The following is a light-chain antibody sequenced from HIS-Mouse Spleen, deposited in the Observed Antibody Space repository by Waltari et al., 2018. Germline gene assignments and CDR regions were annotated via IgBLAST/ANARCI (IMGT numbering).Light chain of an antibody. V-gene: IGLV1-44*01. CDR3: AAWDDSLNGHWV. J-gene: IGLJ3*02. Sequence: QSVLTQPPSASGTPGQRVTISCSGSSSNIGTNTVTWYQQRPGTAPNLPIYSNNQRPSGVPDRFSGSKSGTSASLAISGLQSEDEADYYCAAWDDSLNGHWVFGGGTKLTVL. CDR2: SNN. CDR1: SSNIGTNT.